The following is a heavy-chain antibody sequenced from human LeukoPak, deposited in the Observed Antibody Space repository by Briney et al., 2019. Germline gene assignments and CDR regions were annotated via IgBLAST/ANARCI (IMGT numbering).Heavy chain of an antibody. CDR1: GYTFTSYG. CDR2: ISAYNGNT. CDR3: ARVAAAGTSGVDY. Sequence: ASVKVSCKASGYTFTSYGISWVRHAPGQGLEWMGWISAYNGNTNYAQKYQARVTMTTDTSTSTAYMELRSLRSDDTAVYYCARVAAAGTSGVDYWGQGTLVTVSS. J-gene: IGHJ4*02. D-gene: IGHD6-13*01. V-gene: IGHV1-18*01.